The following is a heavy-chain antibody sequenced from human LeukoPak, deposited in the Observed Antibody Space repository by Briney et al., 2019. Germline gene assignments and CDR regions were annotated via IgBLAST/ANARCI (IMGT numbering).Heavy chain of an antibody. D-gene: IGHD5-12*01. CDR2: ISYDGSNK. Sequence: PGRSLRLSCAASGFTFSCYGMHWVRQAPGKGLEWVAVISYDGSNKYYADSVKGRFTISRDNSKNTLYLQMNSLRAEDTAVYYCAKDHIVATIENDYWGQGTLVTVSS. CDR1: GFTFSCYG. J-gene: IGHJ4*02. CDR3: AKDHIVATIENDY. V-gene: IGHV3-30*18.